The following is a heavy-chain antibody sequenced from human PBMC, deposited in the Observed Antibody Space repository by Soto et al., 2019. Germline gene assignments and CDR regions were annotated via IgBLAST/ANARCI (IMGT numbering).Heavy chain of an antibody. CDR2: VSPFGGNT. J-gene: IGHJ4*01. CDR3: ARDLAAAGV. CDR1: GYTFTRHY. Sequence: ASVKVSCKASGYTFTRHYIHWVRQAPGQGLEWMAIVSPFGGNTNYAQTFQGRVTLTIDTSTNTAYHALSSLRSAHPAVYFRARDLAAAGVWGQGTPVTVSS. D-gene: IGHD6-25*01. V-gene: IGHV1-46*01.